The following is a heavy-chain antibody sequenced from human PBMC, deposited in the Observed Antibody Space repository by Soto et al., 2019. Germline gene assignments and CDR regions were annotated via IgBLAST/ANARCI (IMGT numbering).Heavy chain of an antibody. Sequence: QVQLVQSGSEVKKPGSSVKVSYKASGGSFSSNPISWVRQAPGQGLERMAGIIPIFATVHYAQKFQGRVTITADESTSTAYMELTSLRSEDTAVYFCARGGRGYSSAPRYYFDYWGQGTLVTVSS. CDR1: GGSFSSNP. V-gene: IGHV1-69*01. J-gene: IGHJ4*02. D-gene: IGHD5-18*01. CDR3: ARGGRGYSSAPRYYFDY. CDR2: IIPIFATV.